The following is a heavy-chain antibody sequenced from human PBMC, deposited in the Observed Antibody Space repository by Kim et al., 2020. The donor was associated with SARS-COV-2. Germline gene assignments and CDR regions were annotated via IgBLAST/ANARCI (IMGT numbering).Heavy chain of an antibody. CDR2: IITIFGTA. Sequence: SVKVSCKASGGTFSSYAISWVRQAPGQGLEWMGGIITIFGTANYAQKFQGRVTVTADASTSTAYMELSSLRSEDTAVYYCASASLTRQSGLVKHPANFDYWGQGTLVTASS. D-gene: IGHD2-2*01. CDR1: GGTFSSYA. CDR3: ASASLTRQSGLVKHPANFDY. V-gene: IGHV1-69*13. J-gene: IGHJ4*02.